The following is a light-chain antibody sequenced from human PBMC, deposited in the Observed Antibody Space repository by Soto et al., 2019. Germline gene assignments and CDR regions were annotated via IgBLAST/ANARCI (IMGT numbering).Light chain of an antibody. J-gene: IGLJ3*02. CDR1: SSDIGAGYD. CDR3: QSYDSSLSAWV. Sequence: QSVLTQPPSVSGAPGQRGTMSCTGSSSDIGAGYDVHWYQQLPGTAPKLLIYGNSNRPSGVPDRFSGSKSGTSASLAITGLQAEDGADYYCQSYDSSLSAWVFGGGTKLTVL. V-gene: IGLV1-40*01. CDR2: GNS.